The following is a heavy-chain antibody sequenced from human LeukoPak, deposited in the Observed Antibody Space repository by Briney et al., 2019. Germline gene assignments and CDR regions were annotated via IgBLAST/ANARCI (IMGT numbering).Heavy chain of an antibody. CDR1: GLGFSSFS. J-gene: IGHJ4*02. Sequence: GGSLRLSCAASGLGFSSFSFNWIRQAPGKGLEWVSCINPTTSYRYYADSVRGRFTISRENAKNSLYLQMNSTRAKTTAVYYCARYSRTSDCSSSEYSFDYWGQGTLVTVSS. V-gene: IGHV3-21*04. CDR3: ARYSRTSDCSSSEYSFDY. CDR2: INPTTSYR. D-gene: IGHD2-2*01.